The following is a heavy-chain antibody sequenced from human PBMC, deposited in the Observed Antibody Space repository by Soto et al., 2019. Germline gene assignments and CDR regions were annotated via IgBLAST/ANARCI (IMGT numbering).Heavy chain of an antibody. CDR2: ISYDGSNK. CDR3: ASSPVRYFDWATPY. Sequence: GGSLRLSCAASGFTFSSYAMHWVRQAPGKGLEWVAVISYDGSNKYYADSVKGRFTISRDNSKNTLYLQMNSLRAEDTAVYYCASSPVRYFDWATPYWGQGTLVTVSS. CDR1: GFTFSSYA. D-gene: IGHD3-9*01. J-gene: IGHJ4*02. V-gene: IGHV3-30-3*01.